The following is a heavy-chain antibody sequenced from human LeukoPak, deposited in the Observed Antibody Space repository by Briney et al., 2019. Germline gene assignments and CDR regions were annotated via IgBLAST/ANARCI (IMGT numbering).Heavy chain of an antibody. CDR1: GFTFSSYW. Sequence: GGSLRLSCAASGFTFSSYWMSWVRQAPGKGLEWVANIKQDGSEKYYVDSVKGRFTISRDNAKNSLYLQMNSLRAEDTAVYYCARDKYSSGWYKRYYYGMDVWGQGTTVTVSS. CDR3: ARDKYSSGWYKRYYYGMDV. CDR2: IKQDGSEK. D-gene: IGHD6-19*01. V-gene: IGHV3-7*01. J-gene: IGHJ6*02.